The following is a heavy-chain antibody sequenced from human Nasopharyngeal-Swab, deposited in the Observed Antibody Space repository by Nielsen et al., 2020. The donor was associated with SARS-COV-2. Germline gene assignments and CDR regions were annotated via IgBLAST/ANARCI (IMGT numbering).Heavy chain of an antibody. CDR3: FIGHYMDS. J-gene: IGHJ6*03. V-gene: IGHV3-7*01. CDR2: IKEDGNEQ. CDR1: GFTFSAFW. Sequence: GESPKISCAASGFTFSAFWMSWVRQAPGRGLEWVANIKEDGNEQYYADSVKGRFTISRDNGKNSLFLEMNSLRAEDTAIYYCFIGHYMDSWGKGTAVIVSS.